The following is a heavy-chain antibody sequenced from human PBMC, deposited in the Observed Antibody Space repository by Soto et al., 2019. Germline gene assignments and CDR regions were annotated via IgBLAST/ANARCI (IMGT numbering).Heavy chain of an antibody. J-gene: IGHJ6*02. CDR1: GFTFGSYG. D-gene: IGHD5-18*01. V-gene: IGHV3-33*01. CDR2: IWYDGSNK. Sequence: GGSLRLSCAASGFTFGSYGMHWVRQAPGKGLEWVAVIWYDGSNKYYADSVKGRFTISRDNSKNTLYLQMNSLRAEDTAVYYCARVRQDTAMRSTMDVWGQGTTVTVSS. CDR3: ARVRQDTAMRSTMDV.